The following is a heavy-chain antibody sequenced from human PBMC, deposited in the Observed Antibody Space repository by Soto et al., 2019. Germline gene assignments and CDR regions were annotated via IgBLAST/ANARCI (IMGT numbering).Heavy chain of an antibody. CDR3: GRVPLDGNYANGVDV. V-gene: IGHV3-7*03. CDR1: GFSFKTYW. Sequence: GGSLRIGCAACGFSFKTYWMYWVLQAPGKGLEWVANIDTDGSRKNYVDSVKGRFIISRDNAKNSLFLQMNSLRADDTAVYYCGRVPLDGNYANGVDVWGQGTTVTVSS. D-gene: IGHD4-17*01. CDR2: IDTDGSRK. J-gene: IGHJ6*02.